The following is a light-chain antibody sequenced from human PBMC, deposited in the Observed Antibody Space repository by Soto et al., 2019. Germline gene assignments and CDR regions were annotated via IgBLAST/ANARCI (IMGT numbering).Light chain of an antibody. J-gene: IGKJ3*01. CDR1: QSLLHGLAHNY. CDR3: MQALQIPP. V-gene: IGKV2-28*01. CDR2: LCS. Sequence: DIMMTQSPLFLPVTPGEPASISCRSRQSLLHGLAHNYLDWCLQKPGQSPQLLLYLCSSRASGVPDRFSGSGSGTDFTLKISRVEADNVGVYYCMQALQIPPFGRGTKVDIK.